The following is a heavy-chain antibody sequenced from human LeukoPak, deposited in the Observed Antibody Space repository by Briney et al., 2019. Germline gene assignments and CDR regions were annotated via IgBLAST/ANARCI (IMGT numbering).Heavy chain of an antibody. CDR3: ARERPDVVTATKKGAFDI. CDR1: GFTFSSYS. V-gene: IGHV3-48*04. J-gene: IGHJ3*02. D-gene: IGHD2-21*02. Sequence: GGSLRLSCAASGFTFSSYSMNWVRQAPGKGLEWVSYISSSSSTIYYADSVKGRFTTSRDNAKNSLYLQMNSLRAEDTAVYYCARERPDVVTATKKGAFDIWGQGTMVTVSS. CDR2: ISSSSSTI.